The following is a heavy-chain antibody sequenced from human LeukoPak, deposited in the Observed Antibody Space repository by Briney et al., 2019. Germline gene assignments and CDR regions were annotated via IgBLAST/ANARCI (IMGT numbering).Heavy chain of an antibody. CDR2: IWYDGSNK. CDR3: ARDESTPNYMDV. J-gene: IGHJ6*03. CDR1: GFTFSSYG. V-gene: IGHV3-33*01. Sequence: GGSLRLSCAASGFTFSSYGMHWVRQAPSKGLEWVAVIWYDGSNKYYADSVKGRFTISRDNSKNTLYLQMNSLRAEDTAVYYCARDESTPNYMDVWGKGTTVTVSS.